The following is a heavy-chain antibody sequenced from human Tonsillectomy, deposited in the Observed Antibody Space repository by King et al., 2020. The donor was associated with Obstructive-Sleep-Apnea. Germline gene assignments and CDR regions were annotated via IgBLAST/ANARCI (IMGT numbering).Heavy chain of an antibody. D-gene: IGHD3-22*01. J-gene: IGHJ4*02. CDR1: GFTFSSYG. Sequence: VQLVESGGGVVQTGRSLRLSCAASGFTFSSYGMHWVRQAPGKGLEWVAVILYDGGDKYYADSVKGRFPISRDNSKNTLYLQMNSLRVEDTAVYFCAKGHDSSGYENQFDSWGQGTLVTVSS. CDR2: ILYDGGDK. CDR3: AKGHDSSGYENQFDS. V-gene: IGHV3-30*18.